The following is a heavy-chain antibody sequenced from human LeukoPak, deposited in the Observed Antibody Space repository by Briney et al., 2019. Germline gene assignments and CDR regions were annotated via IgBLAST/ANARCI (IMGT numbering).Heavy chain of an antibody. CDR2: IKYDGSDK. CDR1: GFTFSRYW. J-gene: IGHJ4*02. D-gene: IGHD6-19*01. Sequence: PGGSLRLSCAASGFTFSRYWVSWVRQAPGKGLEWVSNIKYDGSDKYYVDSVKGRFTLSRDNARNSLYLQMNSLRADDTAVYYCARLAEAGFDYWGQGTLVTVSS. CDR3: ARLAEAGFDY. V-gene: IGHV3-7*01.